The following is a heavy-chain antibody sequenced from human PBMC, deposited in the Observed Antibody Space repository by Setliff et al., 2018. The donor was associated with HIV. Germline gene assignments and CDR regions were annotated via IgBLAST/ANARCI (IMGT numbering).Heavy chain of an antibody. CDR2: IIPISGTV. D-gene: IGHD5-18*01. CDR3: ARDQGTAMDLYYYYYYMDV. J-gene: IGHJ6*03. CDR1: GGTFSSYA. Sequence: SVKVSCKASGGTFSSYAISWVRQAPGQGLEWMGGIIPISGTVNYAQKFWGRVTITTHESTSTAYMELSSLRSEDTAVYYCARDQGTAMDLYYYYYYMDVWGKGTTVTVSS. V-gene: IGHV1-69*05.